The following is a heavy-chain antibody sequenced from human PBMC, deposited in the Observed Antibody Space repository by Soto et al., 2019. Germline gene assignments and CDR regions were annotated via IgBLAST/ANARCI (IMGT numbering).Heavy chain of an antibody. J-gene: IGHJ4*02. CDR2: MSYGGSDT. V-gene: IGHV3-30*02. Sequence: GALRLSCVGSGFIFSNNGMHWVRQTPGKGLEWVAFMSYGGSDTFYADSVKGRFTISRDNFKNTLFLHMSNLRGDDTAMYYCTIVRVADSALDHWGQGTLVTVSS. CDR1: GFIFSNNG. D-gene: IGHD3-10*02. CDR3: TIVRVADSALDH.